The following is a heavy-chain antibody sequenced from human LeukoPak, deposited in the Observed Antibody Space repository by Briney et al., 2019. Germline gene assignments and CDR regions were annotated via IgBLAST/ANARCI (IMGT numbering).Heavy chain of an antibody. J-gene: IGHJ4*02. D-gene: IGHD6-13*01. Sequence: GGSLRLSCADSGFTFSSYDMHWVRQATGKGLEWVSAIGTAGDTYYPGSVKGRFTISRENAKNSLYLQMNSLRAGDTAVYYCARAGYSSSWYDYWGQGTLVTVSS. CDR1: GFTFSSYD. CDR3: ARAGYSSSWYDY. V-gene: IGHV3-13*01. CDR2: IGTAGDT.